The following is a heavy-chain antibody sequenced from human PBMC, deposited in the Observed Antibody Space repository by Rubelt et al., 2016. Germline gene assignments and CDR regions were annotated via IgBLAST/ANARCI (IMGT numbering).Heavy chain of an antibody. CDR2: GHDGSAK. J-gene: IGHJ2*01. CDR3: AKEFMNRPMVYWYFDL. D-gene: IGHD3-10*01. V-gene: IGHV3-30*02. Sequence: GHDGSAKFYAESVRGRFTVSRDNSENTVYLQMNSLRPDDTAVYYCAKEFMNRPMVYWYFDLWGRGTLVTVSS.